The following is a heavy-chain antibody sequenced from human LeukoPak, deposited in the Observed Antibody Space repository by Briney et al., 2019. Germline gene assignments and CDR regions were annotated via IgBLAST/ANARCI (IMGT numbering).Heavy chain of an antibody. CDR3: ARVQGYCSTTSCYPHY. CDR1: GYTLTNYA. Sequence: ASVKVSCKASGYTLTNYALNWVRQAPGQGLEWKGWINTNTGNPTYAQGFTGRFVFSLDTSVNTAYLQISSLKAEDTAIYYCARVQGYCSTTSCYPHYWGQGTLVTVSS. D-gene: IGHD2-2*01. CDR2: INTNTGNP. V-gene: IGHV7-4-1*02. J-gene: IGHJ4*02.